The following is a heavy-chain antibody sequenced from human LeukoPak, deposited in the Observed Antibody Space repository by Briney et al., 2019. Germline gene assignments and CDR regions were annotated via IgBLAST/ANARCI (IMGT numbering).Heavy chain of an antibody. D-gene: IGHD1-26*01. CDR3: ATYSGPDKWDASDM. V-gene: IGHV3-7*01. CDR2: IRVDGSTE. Sequence: GGSLRLPCAASGFTFSSYAMTWVRQAPGKGLEWVATIRVDGSTEYPVDSMKGRFTISRDNAKNSLHLQMNSLRAEDTAVYYCATYSGPDKWDASDMWGQGTLVTVSS. J-gene: IGHJ3*02. CDR1: GFTFSSYA.